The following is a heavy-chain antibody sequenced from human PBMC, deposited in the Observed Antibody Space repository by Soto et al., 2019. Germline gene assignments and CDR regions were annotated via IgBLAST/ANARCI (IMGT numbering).Heavy chain of an antibody. Sequence: GGSLRLSCAASGFTFSNYAMTWVRQAPGEGLEWVSLMSGSGGASYYADSVKGRFTISRDNSKNTVHLQMSSLRVEDTAVYYCAKGGFGGFVDHWGQGTLVTVSS. CDR1: GFTFSNYA. V-gene: IGHV3-23*01. CDR3: AKGGFGGFVDH. D-gene: IGHD5-12*01. J-gene: IGHJ5*02. CDR2: MSGSGGAS.